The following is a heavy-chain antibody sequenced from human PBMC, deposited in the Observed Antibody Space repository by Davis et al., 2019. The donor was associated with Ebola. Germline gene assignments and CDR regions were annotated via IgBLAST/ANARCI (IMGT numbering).Heavy chain of an antibody. J-gene: IGHJ2*01. V-gene: IGHV3-33*03. Sequence: GGSLRLSCAAPGFTFSSYGMHWVRQAPGKGLEWVAVIWYDGSNKYYADSVKGRFTISRDNSKNTLYLQMNSLRAEDTAVYYCAKDRAAVADWYFDLWGRGTLVTVSS. CDR1: GFTFSSYG. CDR3: AKDRAAVADWYFDL. CDR2: IWYDGSNK. D-gene: IGHD6-19*01.